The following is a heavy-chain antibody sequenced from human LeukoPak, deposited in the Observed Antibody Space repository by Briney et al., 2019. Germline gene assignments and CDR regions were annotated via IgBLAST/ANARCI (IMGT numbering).Heavy chain of an antibody. V-gene: IGHV3-23*01. J-gene: IGHJ4*02. Sequence: PGGSLRLSCAGSGFTISSYAMSWVRQAPGKGLEWVSGISGSGNTYYADSVKGRFTISRDNSKNTLYLQMNSLRAEDTAVYYCAKGYGSATFSELDYWGQGTLVAVSS. D-gene: IGHD3-10*01. CDR1: GFTISSYA. CDR3: AKGYGSATFSELDY. CDR2: ISGSGNT.